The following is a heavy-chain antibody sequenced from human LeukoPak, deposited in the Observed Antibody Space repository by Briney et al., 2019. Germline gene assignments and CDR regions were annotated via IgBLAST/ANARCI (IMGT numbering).Heavy chain of an antibody. CDR2: SYTSGST. CDR3: ARDPPYGDYWYFDL. CDR1: GGSISSYY. V-gene: IGHV4-4*07. D-gene: IGHD4-17*01. Sequence: SETLSRTCTVSGGSISSYYWSWIRQPAGNGLEWIGRSYTSGSTNYNPSLNSRVTMSVDTSKNQFSLKLSSVTAAATAVYYCARDPPYGDYWYFDLWGRGTLVTVSS. J-gene: IGHJ2*01.